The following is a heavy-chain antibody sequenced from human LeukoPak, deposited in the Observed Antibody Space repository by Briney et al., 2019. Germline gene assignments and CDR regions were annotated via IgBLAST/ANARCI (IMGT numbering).Heavy chain of an antibody. Sequence: PSETLSLTCTVSGGSISSYYWSWIRQPPGKGLEWIGYIYYSGSTNYNPSLKSRVTISVDTSKNQFSLKLSSVTAADTAVYYCARVTEAAALFYYYYGMDVWGQGTTVTVSS. V-gene: IGHV4-59*01. CDR1: GGSISSYY. D-gene: IGHD6-13*01. CDR2: IYYSGST. J-gene: IGHJ6*02. CDR3: ARVTEAAALFYYYYGMDV.